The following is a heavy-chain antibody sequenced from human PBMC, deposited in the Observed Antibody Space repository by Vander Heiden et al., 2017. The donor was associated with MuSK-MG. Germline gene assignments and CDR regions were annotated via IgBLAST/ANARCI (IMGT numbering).Heavy chain of an antibody. Sequence: SGFNFRSYAMYWVRQAPGKGLEWVAVISYDASNKYYADSVKGRFTISRDNSKNTLFLQMNSLRPEDTAVYYCARTYYYGSGSYYNLDYWGQGTQVTVSS. D-gene: IGHD3-10*01. J-gene: IGHJ4*02. CDR2: ISYDASNK. CDR1: GFNFRSYA. CDR3: ARTYYYGSGSYYNLDY. V-gene: IGHV3-30*04.